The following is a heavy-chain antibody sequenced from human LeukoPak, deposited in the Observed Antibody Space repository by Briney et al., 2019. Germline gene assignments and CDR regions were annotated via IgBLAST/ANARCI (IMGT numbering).Heavy chain of an antibody. CDR2: INPNSGGT. J-gene: IGHJ4*02. D-gene: IGHD3-22*01. CDR1: GYTFTGYY. V-gene: IGHV1-2*06. CDR3: AREDGTYYYDSSGYSYFDY. Sequence: ASVKVSCKASGYTFTGYYMHWVRQAPGQGLELMGRINPNSGGTNYAQKFQGRVTMTRDTSISTAYMELSRLRSDDTAVYYCAREDGTYYYDSSGYSYFDYWGQGTLVTVSS.